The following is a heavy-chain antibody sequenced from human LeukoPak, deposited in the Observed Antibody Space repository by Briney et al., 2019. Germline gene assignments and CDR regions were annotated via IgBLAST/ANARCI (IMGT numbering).Heavy chain of an antibody. CDR3: AKDAPYCSGGSCYVPGGY. V-gene: IGHV3-23*01. D-gene: IGHD2-15*01. CDR1: GFTFSSYA. Sequence: GGSLRLSCAASGFTFSSYAMSWVRQAPGKGLEWVSAISGSGGSTYYADSVKGRFTISRDNSKNTLYLQMSSLRAEDTAVYYCAKDAPYCSGGSCYVPGGYWGQGTLVTVSS. CDR2: ISGSGGST. J-gene: IGHJ4*02.